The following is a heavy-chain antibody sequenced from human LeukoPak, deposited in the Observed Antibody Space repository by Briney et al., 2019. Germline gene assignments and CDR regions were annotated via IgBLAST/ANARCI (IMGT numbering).Heavy chain of an antibody. Sequence: GGSLRLSCEGSAFIFSGHWMNWVRQTPGKGLEWVASIKEDGSERQYVDSVKGRFSISRDNTKGSLFLQLNSLRAEDTAVYYCARERVPYGMDVWGQGTTVTVSS. V-gene: IGHV3-7*03. J-gene: IGHJ6*02. CDR2: IKEDGSER. D-gene: IGHD4/OR15-4a*01. CDR3: ARERVPYGMDV. CDR1: AFIFSGHW.